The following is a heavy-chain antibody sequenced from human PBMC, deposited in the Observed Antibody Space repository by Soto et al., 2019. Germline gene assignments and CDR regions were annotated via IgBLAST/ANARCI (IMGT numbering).Heavy chain of an antibody. Sequence: AGGSLRLSCAASGFTFSSYWMHWVRQAPGKGLVWVSRINSDGSSTSYADSVKGRFTISRDNAKNTLYLQMNSLRAEDTAVYYCARDPVNYDFWSGYPRPSGMDVWGQGTTVTVSX. CDR1: GFTFSSYW. D-gene: IGHD3-3*01. J-gene: IGHJ6*02. CDR2: INSDGSST. CDR3: ARDPVNYDFWSGYPRPSGMDV. V-gene: IGHV3-74*01.